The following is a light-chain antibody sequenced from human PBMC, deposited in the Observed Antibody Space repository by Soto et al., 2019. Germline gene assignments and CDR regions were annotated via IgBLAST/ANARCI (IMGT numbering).Light chain of an antibody. V-gene: IGKV1-27*01. CDR2: AAS. Sequence: DIQMTQSQSSLSASVGDRVTITCRASRDITDYLAWYQQKPGQVPKLLIYAASTLQSGVPSRFTASGSGTYFTLNITGLQPEEFATYDCQNYNSAPWTFGQGTKV. CDR1: RDITDY. CDR3: QNYNSAPWT. J-gene: IGKJ1*01.